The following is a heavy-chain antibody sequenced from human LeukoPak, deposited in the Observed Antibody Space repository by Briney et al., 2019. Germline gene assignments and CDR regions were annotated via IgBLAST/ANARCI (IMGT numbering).Heavy chain of an antibody. D-gene: IGHD6-13*01. CDR1: GFTFSSYA. Sequence: GGSLRLSCAASGFTFSSYAMSWVRQAPGKGLEWVSAISGSSGITYYADSVKGRFTISRDNSKNTLYMQMHSLRVEDTAVYYCAKAGGYSSSWFGSEFDYWGQGTLVTVSS. J-gene: IGHJ4*02. CDR2: ISGSSGIT. V-gene: IGHV3-23*01. CDR3: AKAGGYSSSWFGSEFDY.